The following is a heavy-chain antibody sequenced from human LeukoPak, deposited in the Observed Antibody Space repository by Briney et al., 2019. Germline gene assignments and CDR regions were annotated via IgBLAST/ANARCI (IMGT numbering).Heavy chain of an antibody. CDR1: GGSISNGDYN. D-gene: IGHD2-2*02. V-gene: IGHV4-30-4*08. J-gene: IGHJ1*01. Sequence: PSETLSLTCTVSGGSISNGDYNWSWIRQPPGKGLEWIGYIYYSGSTYYNPSLKSRVTISVDTSKNQFSLKLSSVTAADTAVYYCARLTVVPAAIGAWGQGTLVTVSS. CDR2: IYYSGST. CDR3: ARLTVVPAAIGA.